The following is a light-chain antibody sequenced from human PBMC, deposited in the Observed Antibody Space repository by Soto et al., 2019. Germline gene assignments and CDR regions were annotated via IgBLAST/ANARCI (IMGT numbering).Light chain of an antibody. CDR1: RGISSW. CDR2: AAS. V-gene: IGKV1-12*01. J-gene: IGKJ4*01. CDR3: QQANSFPLT. Sequence: DIQMTQSPSSVSASVGDRVTITCRASRGISSWLVWYQQKPGKAPKLLIYAASSLQSGVPSRFSGSESGTDFTLTISSLQPEDFATYYCQQANSFPLTFGGGTKVEIK.